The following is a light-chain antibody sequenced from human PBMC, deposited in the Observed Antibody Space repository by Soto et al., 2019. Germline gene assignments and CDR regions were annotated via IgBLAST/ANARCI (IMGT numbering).Light chain of an antibody. J-gene: IGKJ1*01. CDR1: QSIRRW. CDR3: QQSYSTPQT. V-gene: IGKV1-39*01. CDR2: DAS. Sequence: DIQMTQSPSTLSASVGDRVAIACRASQSIRRWLAWYQQKPGKAPKLLIFDASTLQSGVPSRFSGSGSGTDFTLTISSLQPEDFATYYCQQSYSTPQTFGQGTKVDIK.